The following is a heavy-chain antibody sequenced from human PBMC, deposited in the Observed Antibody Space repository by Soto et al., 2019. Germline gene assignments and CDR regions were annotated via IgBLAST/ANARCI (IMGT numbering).Heavy chain of an antibody. CDR3: ARHLPRIANTLDGFEI. Sequence: QLQLQESGPGLVKPSETLSLTCSVSGGSISGNNQYWGWIRQPPGQELEWIASIYYKGSTYERPSPTSRVTISIDTSQNQSSLTLRSVTAADTGVYFCARHLPRIANTLDGFEIWGQGTRVTVSS. CDR1: GGSISGNNQY. CDR2: IYYKGST. V-gene: IGHV4-39*01. J-gene: IGHJ3*02.